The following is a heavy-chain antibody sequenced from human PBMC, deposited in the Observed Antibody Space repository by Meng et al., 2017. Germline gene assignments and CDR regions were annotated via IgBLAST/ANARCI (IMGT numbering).Heavy chain of an antibody. D-gene: IGHD6-19*01. J-gene: IGHJ4*02. Sequence: QGQVVQSGAEVKKPGASGKVSCKASGYTFTSYYMHWVRQAPGQGLEWMGIINPSGGSTSYAQKFQGRVTMTRDTSTSTVYMELSSLRSEDTAVYYCASSPAGQQTQWLVPYYFDYWGQGTLVTVSS. CDR1: GYTFTSYY. CDR2: INPSGGST. V-gene: IGHV1-46*01. CDR3: ASSPAGQQTQWLVPYYFDY.